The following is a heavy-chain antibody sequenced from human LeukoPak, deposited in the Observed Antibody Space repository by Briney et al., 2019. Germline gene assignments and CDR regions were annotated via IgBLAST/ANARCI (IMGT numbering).Heavy chain of an antibody. CDR2: ISGSSGTT. Sequence: GGSLRLSCAASGFTFSNYAMSWARQAPAKGREWVSGISGSSGTTYYTDSVQGRFTISRDNPKDTLYLQMNSLRDDDTAIYYCAKSWSCVQYNDWLCYFDYWGQGTLVTVSS. J-gene: IGHJ4*02. D-gene: IGHD3-9*01. V-gene: IGHV3-23*01. CDR1: GFTFSNYA. CDR3: AKSWSCVQYNDWLCYFDY.